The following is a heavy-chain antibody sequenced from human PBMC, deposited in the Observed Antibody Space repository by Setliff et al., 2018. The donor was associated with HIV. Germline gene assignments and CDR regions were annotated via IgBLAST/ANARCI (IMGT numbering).Heavy chain of an antibody. D-gene: IGHD2-15*01. CDR3: VRGLGSEFDY. CDR1: GFTFTNAW. CDR2: IKSKIDGETT. Sequence: PGGSLRLSCKASGFTFTNAWMSWVRQAPGKGLEWVGRIKSKIDGETTDYAAPVKGRFTVSRDDSKKSLYLQMNSLKIEDTAVYYCVRGLGSEFDYWGQGTLVTVSS. V-gene: IGHV3-15*05. J-gene: IGHJ4*02.